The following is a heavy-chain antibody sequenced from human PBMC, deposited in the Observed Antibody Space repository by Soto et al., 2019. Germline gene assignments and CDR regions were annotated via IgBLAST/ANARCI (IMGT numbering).Heavy chain of an antibody. V-gene: IGHV1-18*04. D-gene: IGHD3-10*01. J-gene: IGHJ4*02. CDR2: ISPYNGDT. Sequence: QVQVVQSGAEVKKPGASVKVSCKSSGYTFTTYGISWVRQAPGQGLEWMGWISPYNGDTKYAQKLQGRVTMTTDTSTSTGYMELRSLTSDDTAVYYCASTRSYGSDLPFDYWGEGTLVTVSS. CDR1: GYTFTTYG. CDR3: ASTRSYGSDLPFDY.